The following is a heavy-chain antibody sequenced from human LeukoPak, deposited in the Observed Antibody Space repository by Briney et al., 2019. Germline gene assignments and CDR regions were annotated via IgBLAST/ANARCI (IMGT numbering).Heavy chain of an antibody. D-gene: IGHD3-10*01. CDR1: GYTFTGYY. CDR2: INPNSGGT. CDR3: ARGRILYYGSGSYYNELDY. Sequence: ASVKVSCKASGYTFTGYYMHWVRQAPGQGLEWMGRINPNSGGTNYAQKFQGRVTMTRGTSISTAYMELSRLRSDDTAVYYCARGRILYYGSGSYYNELDYWGQGTLVTVSS. V-gene: IGHV1-2*06. J-gene: IGHJ4*02.